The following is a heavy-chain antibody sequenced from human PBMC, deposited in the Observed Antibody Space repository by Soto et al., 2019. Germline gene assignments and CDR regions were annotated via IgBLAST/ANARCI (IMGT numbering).Heavy chain of an antibody. V-gene: IGHV3-23*01. J-gene: IGHJ4*02. CDR2: ITGSGSDT. CDR1: GFTFYNYA. Sequence: LRLSCAASGFTFYNYAMGWVRQAPGKGLEWVSAITGSGSDTYYVDSVKGRFTISRDNSENTLYLQMNSLRAEDTAIYYCAKLGSSSWSPHYYFDYWGQGTLVTVSS. D-gene: IGHD2-2*01. CDR3: AKLGSSSWSPHYYFDY.